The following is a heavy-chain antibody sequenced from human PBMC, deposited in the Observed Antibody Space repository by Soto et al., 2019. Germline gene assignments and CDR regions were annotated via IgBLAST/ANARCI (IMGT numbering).Heavy chain of an antibody. D-gene: IGHD7-27*01. CDR1: GYAYTSYG. CDR2: ISAYNGNT. Sequence: SVKFACKTSGYAYTSYGISLVRQAPGQGLEWMGWISAYNGNTNYAQKLQGRVTMTTDTSTSTAYMELRSLRSDDTAVYYCARLGLRNQAAFDIWGQGTMVTVSS. J-gene: IGHJ3*02. V-gene: IGHV1-18*04. CDR3: ARLGLRNQAAFDI.